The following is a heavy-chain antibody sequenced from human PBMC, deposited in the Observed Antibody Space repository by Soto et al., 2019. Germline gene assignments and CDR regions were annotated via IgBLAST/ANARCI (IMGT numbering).Heavy chain of an antibody. D-gene: IGHD1-26*01. CDR2: INHSGNT. CDR3: ARHHVRGRTIAGAAEF. J-gene: IGHJ4*02. Sequence: SETLSLTCAVYGKSLSGYYWSWIRQPPGKALEWIGEINHSGNTNYNPSLKSRVTISVDTSKNQLFLNLSSVTAADTAMYYCARHHVRGRTIAGAAEFWGQGTLVTVSS. CDR1: GKSLSGYY. V-gene: IGHV4-34*01.